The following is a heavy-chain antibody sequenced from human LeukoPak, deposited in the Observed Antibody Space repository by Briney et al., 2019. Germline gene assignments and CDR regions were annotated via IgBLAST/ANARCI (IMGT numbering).Heavy chain of an antibody. V-gene: IGHV3-23*01. J-gene: IGHJ4*02. CDR2: ISTSGESA. CDR3: AKDRGSGYHYFDY. D-gene: IGHD3-22*01. Sequence: TGGSLILSCTASGFTLSRYWMSWVRQAPGRGLEWVSVISTSGESAYYADSVKGRFTISRDNSKNTLYLQMNSLRAEDTAVYYCAKDRGSGYHYFDYWGQGTLVTVSS. CDR1: GFTLSRYW.